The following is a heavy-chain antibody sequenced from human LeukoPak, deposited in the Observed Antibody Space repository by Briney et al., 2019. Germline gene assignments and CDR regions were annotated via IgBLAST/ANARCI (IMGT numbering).Heavy chain of an antibody. CDR3: ARACSGGSCYLAAFDI. J-gene: IGHJ3*02. CDR1: GFTFSSYA. V-gene: IGHV3-23*02. CDR2: ISSSGGNT. Sequence: GGSLRLSCAASGFTFSSYAMSWVRQAPGKGLEWVSAISSSGGNTYYVDSVKGRFTISRANSKNTLYLQVNSMRAEDTAVYYCARACSGGSCYLAAFDIWGQRTMVTVSS. D-gene: IGHD2-15*01.